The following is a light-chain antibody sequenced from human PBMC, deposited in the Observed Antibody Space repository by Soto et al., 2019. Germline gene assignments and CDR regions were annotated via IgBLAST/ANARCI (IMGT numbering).Light chain of an antibody. J-gene: IGKJ1*01. V-gene: IGKV1-27*01. CDR3: QKYNSAPWT. CDR1: QGITNY. CDR2: AAS. Sequence: DIQMTQSPSSLSASVGDRVTITCRASQGITNYLAWYQQKPAKVPKLLIYAASTLQSGVPSRFSGSGSGTDFTLTINSLQPEDVASYYCQKYNSAPWTFGQGTKVEI.